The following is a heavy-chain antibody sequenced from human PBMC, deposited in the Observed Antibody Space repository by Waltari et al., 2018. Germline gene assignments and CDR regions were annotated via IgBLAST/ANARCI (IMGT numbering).Heavy chain of an antibody. CDR3: ARDYCDRTNCHGMDV. J-gene: IGHJ6*02. CDR1: ELTFSSYA. CDR2: ISYNARNI. D-gene: IGHD3-22*01. V-gene: IGHV3-30*04. Sequence: QVQLVESGGGVVQPGRSLRLSCDASELTFSSYAMHWVRQAPGKWLEWVAVISYNARNIYYVDSVKGRFTISRDNSKKTLFLQMNSLRAEDTAVYYCARDYCDRTNCHGMDVWGQGTTVTVSS.